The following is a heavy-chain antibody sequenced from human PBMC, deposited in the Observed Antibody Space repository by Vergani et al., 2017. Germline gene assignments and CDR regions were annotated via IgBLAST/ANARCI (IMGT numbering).Heavy chain of an antibody. V-gene: IGHV1-69*09. J-gene: IGHJ4*02. D-gene: IGHD4-17*01. CDR1: GYTFTSYY. CDR2: IIPILGIA. CDR3: ARDPVGGDADY. Sequence: QVQLVQSGAEVKKPGASVKVSCKASGYTFTSYYMHWVRQAPGQGLEWMGRIIPILGIANYAQKFQGRVTITADKSTSTAYMGLSSLRSEDTAVYYCARDPVGGDADYWGQGTLVTVSS.